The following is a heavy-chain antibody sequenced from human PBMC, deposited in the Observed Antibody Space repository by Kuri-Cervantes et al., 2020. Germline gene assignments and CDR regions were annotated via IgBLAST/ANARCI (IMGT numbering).Heavy chain of an antibody. V-gene: IGHV3-30*02. Sequence: GGSLRLSCAASGFTFSSYGMHWVRQAPGKGLEWVAVIWYDGSNKYYADSVKGRFTISRDNSKNTLYLQMNSLRAEDTAVYYCATTSGRRSYNWFDPWGQGTLVTVSS. J-gene: IGHJ5*02. D-gene: IGHD3-10*01. CDR1: GFTFSSYG. CDR2: IWYDGSNK. CDR3: ATTSGRRSYNWFDP.